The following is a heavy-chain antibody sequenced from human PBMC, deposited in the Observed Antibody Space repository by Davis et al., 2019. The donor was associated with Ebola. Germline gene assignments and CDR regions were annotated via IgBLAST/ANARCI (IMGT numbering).Heavy chain of an antibody. CDR1: GFPFSNYA. D-gene: IGHD3-3*01. V-gene: IGHV3-30*04. CDR3: AKDRGSGYHTGRVLDY. J-gene: IGHJ4*02. CDR2: ASHDGTTT. Sequence: GESLKISCAASGFPFSNYAMHWVRQTPDKGLEWVAVASHDGTTTYHGDSVKGRFTISRDNSKNTLYLQMNSLRAEDTALYYCAKDRGSGYHTGRVLDYWGQGTLVTVSS.